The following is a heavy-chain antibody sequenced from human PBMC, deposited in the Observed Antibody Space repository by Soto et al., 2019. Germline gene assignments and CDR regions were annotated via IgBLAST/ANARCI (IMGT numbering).Heavy chain of an antibody. V-gene: IGHV4-39*01. CDR2: IYYSGST. D-gene: IGHD5-12*01. J-gene: IGHJ4*02. CDR3: ARSSGYDPIFRY. Sequence: PSETLSLTCTVSGGSISSSSYYWGWIRQPPGKGLEWIGSIYYSGSTYYTPSLKSRVTISVDTSKNQFSLKLSSVTAADTAVYYWARSSGYDPIFRYWGEGTLVTVAS. CDR1: GGSISSSSYY.